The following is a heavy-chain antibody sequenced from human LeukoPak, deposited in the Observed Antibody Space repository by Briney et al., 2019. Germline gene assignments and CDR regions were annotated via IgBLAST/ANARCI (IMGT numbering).Heavy chain of an antibody. D-gene: IGHD5-18*01. J-gene: IGHJ5*02. CDR1: GYTFTSYA. CDR2: INTNTGNP. V-gene: IGHV7-4-1*02. Sequence: ASVKVSCKASGYTFTSYAMNWVRQAPGQGLEWMGWINTNTGNPTYAQGFTGRFVFSLDTSVSTAYLQISSLKAEDTAVYYCASSGLRGSWTQLNSGGSWGQGTLVTVSS. CDR3: ASSGLRGSWTQLNSGGS.